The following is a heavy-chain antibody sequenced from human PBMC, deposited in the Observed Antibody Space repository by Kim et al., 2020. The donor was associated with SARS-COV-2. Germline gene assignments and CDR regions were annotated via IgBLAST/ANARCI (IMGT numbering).Heavy chain of an antibody. CDR3: ARDLYFYDSSAYYRPPDY. V-gene: IGHV3-21*01. CDR1: GFIFSSYT. Sequence: GGSLRLSCAASGFIFSSYTMNWVRQAPGKGLEWVSSISSNSTYRYYADSVKGRFTISRDNAKNSLYLQMNSLSAEDTAVYYCARDLYFYDSSAYYRPPDYWGQGTLVTVSS. D-gene: IGHD3-22*01. CDR2: ISSNSTYR. J-gene: IGHJ4*02.